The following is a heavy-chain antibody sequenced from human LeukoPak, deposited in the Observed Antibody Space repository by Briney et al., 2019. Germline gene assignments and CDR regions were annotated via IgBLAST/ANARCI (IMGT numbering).Heavy chain of an antibody. CDR2: ISIDGSNK. CDR1: GFTFSNYC. J-gene: IGHJ3*02. Sequence: PGRSLRLSYAAAGFTFSNYCIRWVRQPPGKGTEWVAVISIDGSNKNYADSVKGRFIISRDNSKNTLYMQMNSLRAEDPAVYYCARDRSGSYEAFDIWGEGTMVTVSS. V-gene: IGHV3-30*03. CDR3: ARDRSGSYEAFDI. D-gene: IGHD2-15*01.